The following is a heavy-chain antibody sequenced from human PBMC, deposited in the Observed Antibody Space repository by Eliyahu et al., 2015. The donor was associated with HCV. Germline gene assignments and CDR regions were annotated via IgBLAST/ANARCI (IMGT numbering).Heavy chain of an antibody. D-gene: IGHD5-24*01. CDR2: ISSSGVNI. Sequence: EVQLVESGGDLVQPGGSLRLSCAASGFTFSSYSMNWVRQAPGKGLEWVSYISSSGVNIYYADSVKGRFTISRDNAKNSLYLQMNSLRVEDSAVFYCARDRGSGDGYNPLGYWGQGTLVTVSS. CDR3: ARDRGSGDGYNPLGY. V-gene: IGHV3-48*01. J-gene: IGHJ4*02. CDR1: GFTFSSYS.